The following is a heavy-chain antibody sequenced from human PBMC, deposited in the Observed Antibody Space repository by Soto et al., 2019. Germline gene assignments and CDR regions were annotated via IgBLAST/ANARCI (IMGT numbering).Heavy chain of an antibody. Sequence: ASVKVSCKASGGTFSSYAISWVRQAPGQGLEWMGGIIPIFGTANYAQKFQGRVTITADESTSTAYMELSSLRSEDTAVYYCARGPITIFGVVMTLQFDYWGQGTLVTVSS. CDR2: IIPIFGTA. V-gene: IGHV1-69*13. J-gene: IGHJ4*02. CDR3: ARGPITIFGVVMTLQFDY. D-gene: IGHD3-3*01. CDR1: GGTFSSYA.